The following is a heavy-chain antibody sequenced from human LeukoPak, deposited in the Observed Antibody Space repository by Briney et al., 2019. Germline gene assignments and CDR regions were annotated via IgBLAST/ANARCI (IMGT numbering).Heavy chain of an antibody. CDR1: GFTFSIYS. CDR2: ISSDGTNK. V-gene: IGHV3-30*18. Sequence: GGSLRLSCAASGFTFSIYSMNWVRQAPGKGLEWVAVISSDGTNKFYADSVKGRFTISTGNSKKTLYLQMSSLRPEDTAIYYCAKDSLATSGSSWGNWFDPWGQGTLVAVSS. D-gene: IGHD3-10*01. CDR3: AKDSLATSGSSWGNWFDP. J-gene: IGHJ5*02.